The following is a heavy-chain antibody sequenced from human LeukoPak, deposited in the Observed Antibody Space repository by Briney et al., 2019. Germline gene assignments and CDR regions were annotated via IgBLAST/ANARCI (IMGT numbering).Heavy chain of an antibody. D-gene: IGHD5-24*01. CDR2: INPKSGGT. CDR3: APATMTFDY. J-gene: IGHJ4*02. Sequence: ASVKVSCKASGYSFIDYYMHWVRQAPGRGLEWMGWINPKSGGTNYAQKFQDRVTMTTDTSISTAYMELSWLTSDDTAVYYCAPATMTFDYWGQGTLVTVSS. CDR1: GYSFIDYY. V-gene: IGHV1-2*02.